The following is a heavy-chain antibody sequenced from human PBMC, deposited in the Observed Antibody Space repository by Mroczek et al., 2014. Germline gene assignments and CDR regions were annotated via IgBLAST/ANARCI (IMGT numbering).Heavy chain of an antibody. CDR3: ASTRDYDSSYGSAPTSDY. Sequence: QVQLQESGAGLLKPSETLSLTCAVYGGSFSGYYWSWIRQPPGKGLEWIGEINHSGSTNYNPSLKSRVTISVDTSKNQFSLKLSSVTAADTAVYYCASTRDYDSSYGSAPTSDYWGQGTLVTRLL. CDR2: INHSGST. V-gene: IGHV4-34*01. CDR1: GGSFSGYY. D-gene: IGHD3-22*01. J-gene: IGHJ4*02.